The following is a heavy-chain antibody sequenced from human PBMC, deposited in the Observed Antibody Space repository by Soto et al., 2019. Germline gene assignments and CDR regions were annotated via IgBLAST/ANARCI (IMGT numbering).Heavy chain of an antibody. J-gene: IGHJ4*02. CDR3: ARVPTPTFSGLKSYFDY. Sequence: EVQLVESGGGLVQPGGSLRLSCAASGFTFSGYWMHWVRQAPGKGLVWVSRINSDGSSTSYADSVKGRFTISRDNAKNTLYLQMNRLRAEDTAVYYCARVPTPTFSGLKSYFDYWGQGTLVTVSS. CDR2: INSDGSST. V-gene: IGHV3-74*01. D-gene: IGHD6-19*01. CDR1: GFTFSGYW.